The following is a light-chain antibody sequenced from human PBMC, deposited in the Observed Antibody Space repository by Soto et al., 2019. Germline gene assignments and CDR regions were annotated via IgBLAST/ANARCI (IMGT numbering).Light chain of an antibody. V-gene: IGLV1-40*01. CDR1: NSNIGAGYD. Sequence: QSVLTQPPSVSGAPGQTITISCTGSNSNIGAGYDVHWYKQLPGTAPKLLIYDNKKRPSGVPDRFSGSKSGSSASLAITGLQAEDEADYYCQSYDSRRSGVFGGGTKLTVL. J-gene: IGLJ3*02. CDR2: DNK. CDR3: QSYDSRRSGV.